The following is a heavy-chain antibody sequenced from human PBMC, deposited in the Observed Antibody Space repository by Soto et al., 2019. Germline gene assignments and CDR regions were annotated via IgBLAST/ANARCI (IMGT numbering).Heavy chain of an antibody. CDR2: IYDSGST. CDR3: ARDRNYGGADY. Sequence: QVQLQESGPGLVKPSETLSLTCTVSGGSITTYYWSWIRQPPGKGLEWIGYIYDSGSTKYNPSLKSRVTMSVDTSKNQFSLNLSSVTAADTAAYYCARDRNYGGADYWGQGTLVTVSS. CDR1: GGSITTYY. V-gene: IGHV4-59*01. J-gene: IGHJ4*02. D-gene: IGHD3-10*01.